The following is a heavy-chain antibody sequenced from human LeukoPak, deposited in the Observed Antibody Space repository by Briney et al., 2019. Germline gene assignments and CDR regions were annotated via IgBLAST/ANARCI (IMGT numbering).Heavy chain of an antibody. CDR3: ARVGSGGNCN. D-gene: IGHD2-15*01. Sequence: GGSLRLSCAASRFTFSSYWMHWVRQPPGKGPVWVSRINSDGTTTSYADSVKGRFTVSRDNAKNTLYLQMNSLRAEDTVVYYCARVGSGGNCNWDQGTLVTVSS. V-gene: IGHV3-74*01. J-gene: IGHJ4*02. CDR1: RFTFSSYW. CDR2: INSDGTTT.